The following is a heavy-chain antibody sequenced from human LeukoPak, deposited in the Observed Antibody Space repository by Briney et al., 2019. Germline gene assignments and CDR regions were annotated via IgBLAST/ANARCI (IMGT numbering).Heavy chain of an antibody. J-gene: IGHJ6*04. CDR2: IDQDETEE. CDR3: ARGFDANYGMDV. D-gene: IGHD3-9*01. Sequence: GGSLRHSCAASGFTVNTYWMNWVRQAPGKGLEWVAHIDQDETEEYYVESVKGRFTIFRDNAKNSVLLQMNSLRADDTAVYYCARGFDANYGMDVWGKGTTVTVSS. V-gene: IGHV3-7*03. CDR1: GFTVNTYW.